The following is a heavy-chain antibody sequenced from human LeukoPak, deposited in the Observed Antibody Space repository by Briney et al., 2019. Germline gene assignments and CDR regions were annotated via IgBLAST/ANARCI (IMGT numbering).Heavy chain of an antibody. CDR2: IYYSGST. J-gene: IGHJ4*02. D-gene: IGHD6-13*01. Sequence: SETLSLTCTVFGRFISSYYWRWLRQPPGKGLEWIGYIYYSGSTNYNPSLKSRVTISVDTSKNQFSLKLSSVTAADTAVYYCARSATAAGTQGYWGQGTLVTVSS. CDR1: GRFISSYY. V-gene: IGHV4-59*08. CDR3: ARSATAAGTQGY.